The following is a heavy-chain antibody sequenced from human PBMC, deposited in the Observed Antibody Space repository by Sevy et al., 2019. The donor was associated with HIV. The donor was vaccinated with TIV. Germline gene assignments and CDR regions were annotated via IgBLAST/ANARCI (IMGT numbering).Heavy chain of an antibody. V-gene: IGHV3-15*01. Sequence: GGSLRLSCAASGFTFTDAWMTWVRQAPGKGLEWIGRIKSKAGGETTDYAAPVKGRFTISRDDSKTTLYLQMNSLKTEDTAVYYCTWTGTMSTMDYWGQGTLVTVSS. J-gene: IGHJ4*02. CDR3: TWTGTMSTMDY. CDR1: GFTFTDAW. CDR2: IKSKAGGETT. D-gene: IGHD1-1*01.